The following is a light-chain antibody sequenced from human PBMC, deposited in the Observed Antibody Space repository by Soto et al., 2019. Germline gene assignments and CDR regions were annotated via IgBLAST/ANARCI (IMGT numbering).Light chain of an antibody. Sequence: EIVMTQSPATLSVSPGERATLSCRASQSVSSNLAWYQQKPGQAPRLLIYGASTRATGIPARFSGSGSGSDFTLTISSLKLQDFAVYYCHQYNNWPLGLTFGPVTKLYIK. CDR1: QSVSSN. J-gene: IGKJ3*01. CDR2: GAS. CDR3: HQYNNWPLGLT. V-gene: IGKV3-15*01.